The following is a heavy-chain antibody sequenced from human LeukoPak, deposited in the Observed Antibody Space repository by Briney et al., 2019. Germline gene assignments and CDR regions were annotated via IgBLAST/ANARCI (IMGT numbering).Heavy chain of an antibody. CDR1: GGSISSYY. J-gene: IGHJ2*01. V-gene: IGHV4-59*01. D-gene: IGHD1-26*01. CDR3: ARRKVGATYWYFDL. CDR2: IYYSGST. Sequence: SETLSLTCTVSGGSISSYYWSWIRQPPGKGLEWIGYIYYSGSTNYNPSLKSRVTISVDTSKNQFSLKLSSVTAADTAVYYCARRKVGATYWYFDLWGRGTLVTVSS.